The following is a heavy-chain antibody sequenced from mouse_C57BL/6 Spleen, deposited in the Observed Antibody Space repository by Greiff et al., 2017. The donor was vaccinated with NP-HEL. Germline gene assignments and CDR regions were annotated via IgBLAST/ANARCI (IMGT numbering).Heavy chain of an antibody. J-gene: IGHJ4*01. Sequence: EVNVVESGGDLVKPGGSLKLSCAASGFTFSSYGMSWVRQTPDKRLEWVATISSGGSYTYYPDSVKGRFTISRDNAKNTLYLQMSSLKSEDTAMYYCARHEAVVAYYYAMDYWGQGTSVTVSS. D-gene: IGHD1-1*01. V-gene: IGHV5-6*01. CDR1: GFTFSSYG. CDR2: ISSGGSYT. CDR3: ARHEAVVAYYYAMDY.